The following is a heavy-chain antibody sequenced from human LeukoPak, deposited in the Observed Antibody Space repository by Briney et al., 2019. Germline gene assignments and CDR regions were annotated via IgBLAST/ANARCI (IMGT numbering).Heavy chain of an antibody. Sequence: GGSLRLSCAASGFTFSTSGMHWVRQAPGKGLVWVSRINSDGSSTSYADSVKGRFTISRDNAKNTLYLQMNSLRAEDTAVYYCAELGITMIGGVWGKGTTVTISS. V-gene: IGHV3-74*01. J-gene: IGHJ6*04. CDR3: AELGITMIGGV. D-gene: IGHD3-10*02. CDR1: GFTFSTSG. CDR2: INSDGSST.